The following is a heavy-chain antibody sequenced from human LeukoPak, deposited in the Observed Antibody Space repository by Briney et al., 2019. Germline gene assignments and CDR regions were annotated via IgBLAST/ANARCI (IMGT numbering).Heavy chain of an antibody. CDR1: GFTFSSYG. D-gene: IGHD2-8*01. Sequence: GGSLRLSCAASGFTFSSYGMHWVRQAPGKGLEGVAFIWYDESNKYYADSVKGRFTISRDNSKYALYLLMNSLRAEDTAVYYCAKTSTPPRPWGVLIAYYMDVWGKGTTVTVSS. CDR3: AKTSTPPRPWGVLIAYYMDV. CDR2: IWYDESNK. V-gene: IGHV3-30*02. J-gene: IGHJ6*03.